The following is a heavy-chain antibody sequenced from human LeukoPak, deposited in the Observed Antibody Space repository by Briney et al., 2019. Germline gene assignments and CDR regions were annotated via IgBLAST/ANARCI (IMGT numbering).Heavy chain of an antibody. CDR3: ARGTRYFDWLLRNYYYYYYMDV. Sequence: ASVKVSCKASGYTFTSYDINWVRQATGQGLEWMGWMNPNSGNTGYAQKFQGRVTMTRNTSISTAYMELSGLRSEDTAVYYCARGTRYFDWLLRNYYYYYYMDVWGKGTTVTVSS. CDR1: GYTFTSYD. V-gene: IGHV1-8*01. D-gene: IGHD3-9*01. J-gene: IGHJ6*03. CDR2: MNPNSGNT.